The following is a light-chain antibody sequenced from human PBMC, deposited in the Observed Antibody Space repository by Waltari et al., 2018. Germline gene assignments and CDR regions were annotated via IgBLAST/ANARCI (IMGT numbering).Light chain of an antibody. J-gene: IGKJ2*01. CDR1: QSLTKRY. CDR2: GAS. CDR3: QQYGSSVMYT. Sequence: VLTQSPDSLSLSPGERATLSCRASQSLTKRYLAWYQQKPGQAPRLLIYGASSRAAGVPDRVRGSGSGTDVTLTISRLGPEDFAVYYCQQYGSSVMYTVGQGTMLEIK. V-gene: IGKV3-20*01.